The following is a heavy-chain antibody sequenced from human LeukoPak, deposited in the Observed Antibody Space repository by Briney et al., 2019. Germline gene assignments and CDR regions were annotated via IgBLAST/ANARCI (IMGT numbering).Heavy chain of an antibody. Sequence: GGSLRLSCAASGFTFSSYGMHWVRQAPGKGLEWVAVISYDGSNKYYADSVKGRFTISRDNSKNTLYLQMNSLRAEDTAVYYCAKDRLAVAGTSYWGQGTLVTVSS. V-gene: IGHV3-30*18. CDR2: ISYDGSNK. D-gene: IGHD6-19*01. CDR1: GFTFSSYG. CDR3: AKDRLAVAGTSY. J-gene: IGHJ4*02.